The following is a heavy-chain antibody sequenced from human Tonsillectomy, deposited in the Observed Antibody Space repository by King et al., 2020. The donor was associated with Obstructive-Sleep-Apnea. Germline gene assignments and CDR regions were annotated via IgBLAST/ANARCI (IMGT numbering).Heavy chain of an antibody. J-gene: IGHJ4*02. CDR1: GFTFSSYA. CDR3: ARSLLREFDY. CDR2: ISSNGGST. D-gene: IGHD4-17*01. Sequence: VQLVESGGGLVQPGGSLRLSCAASGFTFSSYAMHWVCQAPGKGLEYVSAISSNGGSTYYANSVKGRFTISRDNSKNTLYLQMGSLRAEDMAVYYCARSLLREFDYWGQGTLVTVSS. V-gene: IGHV3-64*01.